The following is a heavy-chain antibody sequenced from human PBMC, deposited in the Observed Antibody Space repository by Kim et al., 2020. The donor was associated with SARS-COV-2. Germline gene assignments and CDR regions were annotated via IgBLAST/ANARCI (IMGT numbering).Heavy chain of an antibody. CDR3: ARGERAAKFQH. V-gene: IGHV4-59*01. Sequence: SETLSLTCTVSGGSISSYYWSWIRQPPGKGLEWIGYIYYSGSTNYNPSLKSRVTISVDTPKNQFSLKLSSVTAADTAVYYCARGERAAKFQHWGQGTLVTVSS. J-gene: IGHJ1*01. CDR1: GGSISSYY. CDR2: IYYSGST. D-gene: IGHD6-25*01.